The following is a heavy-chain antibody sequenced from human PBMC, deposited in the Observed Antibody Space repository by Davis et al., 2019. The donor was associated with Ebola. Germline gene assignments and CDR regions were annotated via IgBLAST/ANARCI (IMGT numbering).Heavy chain of an antibody. CDR1: GFTFSTYD. CDR3: ARGVVVRGVSYYAMDV. D-gene: IGHD3-10*01. CDR2: IKTAGDT. J-gene: IGHJ6*04. Sequence: GESLKISCAASGFTFSTYDMPWVRQAPGKGLEWVSGIKTAGDTYYPGSVKGRFTISRENAKNSLYLQMNSLRAGDTAVYYCARGVVVRGVSYYAMDVWGKGATVTVSS. V-gene: IGHV3-13*01.